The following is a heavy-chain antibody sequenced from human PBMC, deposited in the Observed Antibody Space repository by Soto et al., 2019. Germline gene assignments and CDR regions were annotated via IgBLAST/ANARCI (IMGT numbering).Heavy chain of an antibody. CDR3: GREAAVAGKFDY. CDR1: GGSISSYY. CDR2: VYYSGSA. Sequence: QVQLQESGPGLVKPSETLSLTCTVSGGSISSYYWSWIRQPPGKGLEWLGYVYYSGSADYNPSLKSRVTMSVDSSKNQFSLKMSSVTAADTAVYYCGREAAVAGKFDYWGQGTLVTVSS. V-gene: IGHV4-59*01. D-gene: IGHD6-19*01. J-gene: IGHJ4*02.